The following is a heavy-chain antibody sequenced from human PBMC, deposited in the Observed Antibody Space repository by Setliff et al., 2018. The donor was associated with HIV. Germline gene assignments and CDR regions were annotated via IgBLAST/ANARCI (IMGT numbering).Heavy chain of an antibody. CDR1: GGSISSYY. V-gene: IGHV4-4*07. CDR2: IYASGRT. Sequence: PSETLSLTCTVSGGSISSYYWSWIRQPAGKGLEWIGRIYASGRTNYNPSLKSRVTLSVDTSKNQFSLKLSSVTAADTAVYYCASPRSLLVWYDAFDIWGQGTMVTVSS. D-gene: IGHD3-16*01. J-gene: IGHJ3*02. CDR3: ASPRSLLVWYDAFDI.